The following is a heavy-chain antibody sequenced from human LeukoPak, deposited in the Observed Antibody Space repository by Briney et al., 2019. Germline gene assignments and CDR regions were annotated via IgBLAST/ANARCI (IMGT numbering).Heavy chain of an antibody. CDR1: GGSINSYY. J-gene: IGHJ4*02. Sequence: SETLSLTCTVSGGSINSYYWSWIRQSPGKGLEWIGYIYYSGSTHYNPSLKSRVSISIDTSKNQFSLKLTSVTAADTAVYFCARGFSYWGQGTLVTVSS. CDR2: IYYSGST. V-gene: IGHV4-59*08. CDR3: ARGFSY.